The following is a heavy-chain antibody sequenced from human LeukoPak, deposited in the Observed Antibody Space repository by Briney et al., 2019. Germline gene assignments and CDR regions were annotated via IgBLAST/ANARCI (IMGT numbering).Heavy chain of an antibody. Sequence: PGGSLRLSCSASGFTFSSYAMHWVRQAPGKGLEYVSASSGNGGSTYYADSVKGRFTISRDNSKNTLYLQMSSLRAEDTAVYYCVKGGDWNDVAGYWGQGTLVTVSS. V-gene: IGHV3-64D*06. J-gene: IGHJ4*02. D-gene: IGHD1-1*01. CDR2: SSGNGGST. CDR3: VKGGDWNDVAGY. CDR1: GFTFSSYA.